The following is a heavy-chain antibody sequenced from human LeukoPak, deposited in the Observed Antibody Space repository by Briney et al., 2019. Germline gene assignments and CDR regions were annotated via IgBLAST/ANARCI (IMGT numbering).Heavy chain of an antibody. CDR2: INPNSGGT. Sequence: ASVKVSCKASGYTFTGYYIHWVRQAPGQGLEWMGWINPNSGGTNYAQKFQGWVTMTRDTSISTAYMELSRLRSDDTAVYYCARARSFGVDIVATIGPYYYGMDVWGKGTTVTVSS. CDR3: ARARSFGVDIVATIGPYYYGMDV. J-gene: IGHJ6*04. V-gene: IGHV1-2*04. D-gene: IGHD5-12*01. CDR1: GYTFTGYY.